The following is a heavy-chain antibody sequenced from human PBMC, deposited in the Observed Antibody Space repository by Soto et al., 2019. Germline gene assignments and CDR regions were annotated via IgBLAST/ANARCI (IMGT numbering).Heavy chain of an antibody. Sequence: SETLSLTCTVSGGSISYYYWSWIRQSAGKGLEWIGRIYPSGSTNYNPSLKGRVTMSVDTSNNQISLNLGSVTAADTAVYYCARDRTAAEPSNWFDPWGQGTLVTVSS. CDR3: ARDRTAAEPSNWFDP. CDR2: IYPSGST. D-gene: IGHD6-13*01. CDR1: GGSISYYY. J-gene: IGHJ5*02. V-gene: IGHV4-4*07.